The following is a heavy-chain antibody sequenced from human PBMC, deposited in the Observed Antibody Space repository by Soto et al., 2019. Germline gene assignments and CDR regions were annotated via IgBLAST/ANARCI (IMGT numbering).Heavy chain of an antibody. CDR3: ARQKGINNYYGMDV. D-gene: IGHD3-10*01. Sequence: ASVKVSCKASSYTFTSYTFSWVRQAPGQGLEWMGWISANNGNIRYAQKLQGRVTMTTDTSTSTVYVEVWSLRSDDTAVYYCARQKGINNYYGMDVWGQGTTVTVSS. CDR1: SYTFTSYT. CDR2: ISANNGNI. V-gene: IGHV1-18*04. J-gene: IGHJ6*02.